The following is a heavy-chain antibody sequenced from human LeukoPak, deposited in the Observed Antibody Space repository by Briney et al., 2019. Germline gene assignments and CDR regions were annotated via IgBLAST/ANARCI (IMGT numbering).Heavy chain of an antibody. Sequence: GGSLRLSCAASGFTFSSFWMSWVRQAPGKGLEGVANIKQGGREKYYVDSVRGRVTISRDNAKNSLYLQMNSLRAEATAMDCCEREPLVVVAATGSYDICGQGTMVTVSS. CDR2: IKQGGREK. J-gene: IGHJ3*02. V-gene: IGHV3-7*01. D-gene: IGHD2-15*01. CDR1: GFTFSSFW. CDR3: EREPLVVVAATGSYDI.